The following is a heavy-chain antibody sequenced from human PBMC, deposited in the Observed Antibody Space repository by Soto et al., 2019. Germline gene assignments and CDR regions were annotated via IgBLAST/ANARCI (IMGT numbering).Heavy chain of an antibody. CDR2: ISWDGGST. V-gene: IGHV3-43D*04. CDR3: AKDMPIIAVVPGGPFDY. J-gene: IGHJ4*02. CDR1: VFTFDDYA. D-gene: IGHD6-19*01. Sequence: PRGALLLSCASSVFTFDDYAMHWVRQAPGKGLEWVSLISWDGGSTYYADSVKGRFTISRDNSKNSLYLQMNSLRAEDTALYYCAKDMPIIAVVPGGPFDYWGQGTLVTVS.